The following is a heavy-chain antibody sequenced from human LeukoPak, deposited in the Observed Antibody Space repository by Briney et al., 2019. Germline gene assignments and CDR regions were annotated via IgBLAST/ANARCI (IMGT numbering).Heavy chain of an antibody. Sequence: SETLSLTCTVSGDSINSSNYYWGWIRQPPGKGLEWIGNIYYSGSTYYKPSLKSRVTISVDKSKNQFSLKLSSVTAADTAVYYCAGDNSSGWYDRWFDPWGQGTLVTVSS. V-gene: IGHV4-39*07. J-gene: IGHJ5*02. CDR1: GDSINSSNYY. D-gene: IGHD6-19*01. CDR3: AGDNSSGWYDRWFDP. CDR2: IYYSGST.